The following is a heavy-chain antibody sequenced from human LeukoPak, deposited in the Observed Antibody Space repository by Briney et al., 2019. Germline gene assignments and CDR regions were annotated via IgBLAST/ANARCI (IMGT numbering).Heavy chain of an antibody. CDR2: ISSSSSYI. Sequence: GGSLTLSCAASGFTFSSYSMNWVRQAPGKGLEWVSSISSSSSYIYSADSVKGRFTISRDNSKNTLYLQMNSLRAEDTAVYYCARILDSAWGELGYWGQGTLVTVSS. CDR1: GFTFSSYS. CDR3: ARILDSAWGELGY. V-gene: IGHV3-21*01. J-gene: IGHJ4*02. D-gene: IGHD6-19*01.